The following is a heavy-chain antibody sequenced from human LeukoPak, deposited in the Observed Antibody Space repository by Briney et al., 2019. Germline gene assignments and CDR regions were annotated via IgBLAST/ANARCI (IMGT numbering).Heavy chain of an antibody. V-gene: IGHV3-64*01. CDR3: AREGHKQAVGDYMDV. Sequence: GGSLRLSCAASGFTFSSYAMHWVRQAPGKGLEYVSAISSNGGSTYYANSVKGRFTISRDNAKNSLYLQMNSLRAEDTAVYYCAREGHKQAVGDYMDVWGKGTTVTVSS. D-gene: IGHD1-26*01. CDR1: GFTFSSYA. CDR2: ISSNGGST. J-gene: IGHJ6*03.